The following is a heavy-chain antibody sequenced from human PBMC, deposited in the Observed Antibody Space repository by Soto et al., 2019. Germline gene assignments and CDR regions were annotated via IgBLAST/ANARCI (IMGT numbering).Heavy chain of an antibody. CDR2: VYYSGNV. V-gene: IGHV4-59*01. CDR1: GGSISSYY. J-gene: IGHJ4*02. CDR3: ARVYCSGTSCYSFDS. Sequence: SETLSLTCTVSGGSISSYYWSWVRQPPGKGLQWIGYVYYSGNVNYNPSLKSRVTISVDPSKDQFSLRLTSVTAADTAMYYCARVYCSGTSCYSFDSWGQGTLVTVSS. D-gene: IGHD2-2*01.